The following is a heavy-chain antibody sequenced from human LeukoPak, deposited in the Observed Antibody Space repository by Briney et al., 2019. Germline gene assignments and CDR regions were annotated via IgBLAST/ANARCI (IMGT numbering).Heavy chain of an antibody. CDR3: AKVLDSSSWYRYYYYGMDV. Sequence: PGRSLRLSCAASGFTFSSYGMHWVRQAPGKGLEWVAVIWYDGSNKYYADSVKGRFTISRDNSKNTLYLQMNSLRAEDTAVYYCAKVLDSSSWYRYYYYGMDVWGQGTTVTVSS. V-gene: IGHV3-33*06. D-gene: IGHD6-13*01. CDR2: IWYDGSNK. J-gene: IGHJ6*02. CDR1: GFTFSSYG.